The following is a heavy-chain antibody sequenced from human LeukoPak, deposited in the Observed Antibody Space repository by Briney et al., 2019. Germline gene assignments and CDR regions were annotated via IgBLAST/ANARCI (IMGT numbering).Heavy chain of an antibody. J-gene: IGHJ4*02. Sequence: PGGSLRLSCAASGFTFSDYYMSWIRQAPGKGLEWVSYISSSGSTIYYADSVKGRFTISRDNAKNSLYLQMNSLRAEDTVVYYCARGFEKIDILTGCPPDYWGQGTLVTVSS. CDR2: ISSSGSTI. CDR3: ARGFEKIDILTGCPPDY. D-gene: IGHD3-9*01. V-gene: IGHV3-11*01. CDR1: GFTFSDYY.